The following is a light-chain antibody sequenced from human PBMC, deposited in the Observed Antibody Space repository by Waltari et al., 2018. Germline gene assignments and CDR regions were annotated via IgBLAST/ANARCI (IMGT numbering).Light chain of an antibody. J-gene: IGKJ4*01. CDR2: DAS. Sequence: EIVLTQSPATLSLSPGERATLSCRASQSVSSYLGWYQQKPGQAPRLLIYDASNRATGIPARFSGRGSGTDFTLTISSLEFEDFAVYYCQQRANWPLTFGGGTKVEIK. CDR1: QSVSSY. CDR3: QQRANWPLT. V-gene: IGKV3-11*01.